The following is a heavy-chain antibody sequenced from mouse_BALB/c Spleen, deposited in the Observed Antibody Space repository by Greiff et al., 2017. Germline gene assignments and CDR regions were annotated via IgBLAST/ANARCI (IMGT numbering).Heavy chain of an antibody. Sequence: EVKLVESGGGLVKPGGSLKLSCAASGFTFSSYAMSWVRQTPEKRLEWVASISSGGSTYYPDSVKGRFTISRDNARNILYLQMSSLRSEDTAMYYCARGWGYNGSREAWFAYWGQGTLVTVSA. CDR3: ARGWGYNGSREAWFAY. CDR2: ISSGGST. J-gene: IGHJ3*01. D-gene: IGHD1-1*01. CDR1: GFTFSSYA. V-gene: IGHV5-6-5*01.